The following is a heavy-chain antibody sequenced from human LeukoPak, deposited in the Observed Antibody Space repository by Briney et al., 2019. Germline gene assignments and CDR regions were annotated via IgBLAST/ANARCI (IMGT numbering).Heavy chain of an antibody. CDR1: GGTFTSYD. D-gene: IGHD3-3*01. CDR2: MNPNSGNT. J-gene: IGHJ6*03. CDR3: ARIPRLEWLTYYYYYYMDV. Sequence: ASVKVSCKASGGTFTSYDINWVRQATGQGLEWMGWMNPNSGNTGYAQKFQGRVTMTRNTSISTAYMELSSLRSEDTAVYYCARIPRLEWLTYYYYYYMDVWGKGTTVTVSS. V-gene: IGHV1-8*01.